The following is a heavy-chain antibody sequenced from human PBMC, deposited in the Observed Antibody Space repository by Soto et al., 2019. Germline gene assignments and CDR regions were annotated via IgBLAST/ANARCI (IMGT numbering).Heavy chain of an antibody. CDR1: GASISSSY. CDR2: VYHTGAT. J-gene: IGHJ4*02. V-gene: IGHV4-59*01. CDR3: ARRAHTSSKVASGVGGFDY. Sequence: SETLSLTCTVSGASISSSYWSWIRQSPERGLEWIAYVYHTGATNYNPSLKSRVTISLDTSKGQFSLNLTSLTTADTAVYFCARRAHTSSKVASGVGGFDYWGQGSLVTVSS. D-gene: IGHD2-15*01.